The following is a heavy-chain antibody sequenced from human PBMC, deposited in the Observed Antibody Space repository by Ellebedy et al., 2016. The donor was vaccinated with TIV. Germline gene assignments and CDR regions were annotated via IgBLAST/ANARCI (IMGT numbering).Heavy chain of an antibody. J-gene: IGHJ3*02. CDR1: GFTVSSNY. CDR3: ARDRGGRGVRDAFDI. Sequence: GESLKISXAASGFTVSSNYMSWVRQAPGKGLEWVSVIYSGGSTYYADSVKGRFTISRDNSKNTLYLQMNSLRAEDTAVYYCARDRGGRGVRDAFDIWGQGTMVTVSS. V-gene: IGHV3-53*01. D-gene: IGHD3-16*01. CDR2: IYSGGST.